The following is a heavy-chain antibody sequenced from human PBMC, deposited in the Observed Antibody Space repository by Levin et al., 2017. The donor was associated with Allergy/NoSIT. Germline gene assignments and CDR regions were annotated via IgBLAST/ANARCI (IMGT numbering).Heavy chain of an antibody. J-gene: IGHJ4*02. CDR1: GFIFSTYA. CDR2: IWYDGSNK. CDR3: ASHRAGQGYYFDF. D-gene: IGHD6-19*01. Sequence: SCAASGFIFSTYAMHWVRQVPGKGLEWVAVIWYDGSNKYYADSVKGRFTISRDNSKNTLYLQMNSLRGEDTAVYYCASHRAGQGYYFDFWGQGTLVTVSS. V-gene: IGHV3-33*01.